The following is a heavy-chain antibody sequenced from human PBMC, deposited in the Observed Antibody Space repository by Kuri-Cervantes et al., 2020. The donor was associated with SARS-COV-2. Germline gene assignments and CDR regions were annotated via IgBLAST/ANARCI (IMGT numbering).Heavy chain of an antibody. D-gene: IGHD3-22*01. CDR3: AKDMYYDSSGFYDAFDI. CDR2: ISGAGDST. CDR1: GFTFSNYA. V-gene: IGHV3-23*01. J-gene: IGHJ3*02. Sequence: GGSLRLSCAASGFTFSNYAMSWVRLAPGKGLEWASGISGAGDSTYYADSVKGRFTISRDNSKNTLYLQMNSLRAEDTAVYYCAKDMYYDSSGFYDAFDIWGQGTMVTVSS.